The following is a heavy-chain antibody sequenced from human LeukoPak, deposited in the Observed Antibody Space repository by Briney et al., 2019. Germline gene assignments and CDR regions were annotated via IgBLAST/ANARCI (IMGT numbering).Heavy chain of an antibody. CDR2: ISGSGGST. D-gene: IGHD3-16*02. Sequence: PGGSLRLSCAASGFTFSSYAMSWVRQAPGKGLEWVSAISGSGGSTYYADSVKGRFTISRDNSKNTLYLQMNSLRAEDTAVYYCAKDGGSHGLLRLGELSYPRYWGQGTLVTVSS. J-gene: IGHJ4*02. CDR3: AKDGGSHGLLRLGELSYPRY. V-gene: IGHV3-23*01. CDR1: GFTFSSYA.